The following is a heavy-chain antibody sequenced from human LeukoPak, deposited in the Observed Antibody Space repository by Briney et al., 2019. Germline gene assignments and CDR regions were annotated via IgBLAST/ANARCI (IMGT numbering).Heavy chain of an antibody. Sequence: ASVKVSCKAPGYNFTAYYIHWVRQAPGQRPEWMGRINPKSSDTNYAQKFQGRITLTRETSITTAYMELMRLTPDDTATYYCAENMDVWGQGTTVIVSS. J-gene: IGHJ6*02. CDR3: AENMDV. CDR2: INPKSSDT. V-gene: IGHV1-2*06. CDR1: GYNFTAYY.